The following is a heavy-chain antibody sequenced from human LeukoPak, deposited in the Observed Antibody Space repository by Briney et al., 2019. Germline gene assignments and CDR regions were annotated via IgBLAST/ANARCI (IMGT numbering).Heavy chain of an antibody. D-gene: IGHD3-10*01. J-gene: IGHJ4*02. CDR3: ARITMVRGARGPYFDY. V-gene: IGHV4-59*01. CDR2: IYYSGST. Sequence: SETLSLTCTVSGGSISSYYWSWIRQPPGKGLEWIGYIYYSGSTNYNPSLKSRVTISVDTSKNQFSLKLSSVTAADTAVYYCARITMVRGARGPYFDYWGQGTLVTVSS. CDR1: GGSISSYY.